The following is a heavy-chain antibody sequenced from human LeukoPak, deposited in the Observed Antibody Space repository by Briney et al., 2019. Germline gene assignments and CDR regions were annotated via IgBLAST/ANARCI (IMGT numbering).Heavy chain of an antibody. J-gene: IGHJ4*02. Sequence: ASVKVSCKASGGTFSSYAISWARQAPGQGLEWMGRIIPILGIANYAQKFQGRVTITADKSTSTAYMELSSLRSEDTAVYYCARDKVLLWFGESIYYFDYWGQGTLVTVSS. CDR3: ARDKVLLWFGESIYYFDY. D-gene: IGHD3-10*01. V-gene: IGHV1-69*04. CDR1: GGTFSSYA. CDR2: IIPILGIA.